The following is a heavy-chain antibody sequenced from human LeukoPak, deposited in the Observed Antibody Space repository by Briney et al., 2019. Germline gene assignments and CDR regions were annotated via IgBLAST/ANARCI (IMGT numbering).Heavy chain of an antibody. V-gene: IGHV3-30*18. D-gene: IGHD6-13*01. J-gene: IGHJ4*02. CDR2: ILYDGSNK. CDR3: AKGPTGYSSSWPDY. CDR1: GFTFSSYG. Sequence: GGSLRLSCAASGFTFSSYGMHWVRQAPGKGLEWVAVILYDGSNKYYADSVKGRFTISRDNSKNTLYLQMNSLRAEDTAVYYCAKGPTGYSSSWPDYWGQGTLVTVSS.